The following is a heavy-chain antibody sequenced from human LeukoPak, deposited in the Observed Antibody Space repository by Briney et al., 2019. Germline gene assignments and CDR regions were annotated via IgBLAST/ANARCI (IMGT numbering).Heavy chain of an antibody. D-gene: IGHD3-10*01. CDR3: ARRWNYYGSGSHDY. CDR2: INHSGST. CDR1: GGSFSGYY. J-gene: IGHJ4*02. V-gene: IGHV4-34*01. Sequence: SETLSLTCAVYGGSFSGYYWSWIRQPPGKGLEWIGEINHSGSTNYNPSLKSRVTISVDTSKNQFSLKLSSVTAADTAVYYRARRWNYYGSGSHDYWGQGTLVTVSS.